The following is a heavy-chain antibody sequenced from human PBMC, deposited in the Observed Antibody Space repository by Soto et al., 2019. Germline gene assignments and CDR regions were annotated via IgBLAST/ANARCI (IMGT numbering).Heavy chain of an antibody. J-gene: IGHJ5*02. D-gene: IGHD4-17*01. CDR1: GFTVSSDY. CDR2: IYPGGST. CDR3: ARAYGANPGLFDP. V-gene: IGHV3-53*01. Sequence: EVQLVDSGGGLIQPGGSLRLSCAASGFTVSSDYMSWVRQAPGKGLEWVSVIYPGGSTYYADSVKGRFTFSRDNSKNTMYLQMNSLGAEDTAVYYGARAYGANPGLFDPWGQGTLVTVSS.